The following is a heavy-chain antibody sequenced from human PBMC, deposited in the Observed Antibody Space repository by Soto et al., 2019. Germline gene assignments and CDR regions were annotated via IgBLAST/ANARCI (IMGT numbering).Heavy chain of an antibody. D-gene: IGHD5-18*01. CDR3: ARGQYNYGPFDF. Sequence: GGSLRLSCAASDFTIRDYYMSWVRQAPGKGLEWVSVIYRGGSTYYADSVKGSFTISRDTPRNTLYLQMSSLRVEDTAVYYCARGQYNYGPFDFWGQGTLVTVSS. CDR1: DFTIRDYY. V-gene: IGHV3-53*01. J-gene: IGHJ4*02. CDR2: IYRGGST.